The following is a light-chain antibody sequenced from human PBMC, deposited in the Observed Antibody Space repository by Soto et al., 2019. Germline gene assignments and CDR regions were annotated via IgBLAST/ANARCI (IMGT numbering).Light chain of an antibody. V-gene: IGKV3-20*01. CDR2: GAS. Sequence: EIVLTQSPGILSLSPGERATLSCRASQSVTSNYLAWYQQKRGQAPRLVIYGASTRATGIPDRFSGSGSGTDFTLTITRLEPEDFELYYCQHYGTSPSTFGQGTKLEIK. CDR1: QSVTSNY. CDR3: QHYGTSPST. J-gene: IGKJ2*01.